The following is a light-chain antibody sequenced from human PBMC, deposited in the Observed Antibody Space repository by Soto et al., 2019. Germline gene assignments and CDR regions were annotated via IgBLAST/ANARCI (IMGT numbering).Light chain of an antibody. Sequence: QMTLSPSTLGASVGNEVHSNCLASQSISSWLAWYQQKPGKAPKRPNYAATRAQSGVPSLFSGSGSGTEFTLTSSCLHPEYFATYYCLQHNSYPLTFGGGTKVDIK. J-gene: IGKJ4*01. CDR2: AAT. CDR3: LQHNSYPLT. V-gene: IGKV1-5*01. CDR1: QSISSW.